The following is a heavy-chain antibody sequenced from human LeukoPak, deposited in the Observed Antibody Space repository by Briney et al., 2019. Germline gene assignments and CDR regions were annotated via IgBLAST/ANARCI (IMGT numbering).Heavy chain of an antibody. V-gene: IGHV1-8*03. D-gene: IGHD2-2*01. Sequence: ASVKVSCKASGYTFTSYDINWVRQATGQGLEWMGWMNPNSGNTGYAQKFQGRVTITRNTSISTAYMELSSLRSEDTAVYYCARAAYCSSTSCYYNWFDPWGQGTLVTVSS. J-gene: IGHJ5*02. CDR1: GYTFTSYD. CDR3: ARAAYCSSTSCYYNWFDP. CDR2: MNPNSGNT.